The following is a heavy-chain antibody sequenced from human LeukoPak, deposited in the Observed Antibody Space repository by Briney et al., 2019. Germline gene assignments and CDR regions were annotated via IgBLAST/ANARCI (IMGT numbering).Heavy chain of an antibody. V-gene: IGHV4-59*01. J-gene: IGHJ5*02. Sequence: PSETLSLTCTVSGGSISSYYWSWIRQPPGKGLEWIGYIYYSGSTYYNPSLKSRVTISVDTSKNQFSLKLSSVTAADTAVYYCARDPLSQGWFDPWGQGTLVTVSS. CDR3: ARDPLSQGWFDP. CDR2: IYYSGST. CDR1: GGSISSYY. D-gene: IGHD3-3*02.